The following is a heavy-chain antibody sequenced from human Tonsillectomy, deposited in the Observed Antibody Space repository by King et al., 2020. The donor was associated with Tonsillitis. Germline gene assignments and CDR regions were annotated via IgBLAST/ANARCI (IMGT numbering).Heavy chain of an antibody. D-gene: IGHD3-10*01. V-gene: IGHV3-23*04. J-gene: IGHJ5*02. Sequence: VQLVESGGGLVQPGGSLRLSCAASGFTFSSYAMSWVRQAPGKGLEWVSAISGSGGSTYYADSVKGRFTISRDNTKNTLYLQMNSLRAEDTAVYYCAKDAVLVRGAVNWFDPWGQGTLVTVSS. CDR2: ISGSGGST. CDR1: GFTFSSYA. CDR3: AKDAVLVRGAVNWFDP.